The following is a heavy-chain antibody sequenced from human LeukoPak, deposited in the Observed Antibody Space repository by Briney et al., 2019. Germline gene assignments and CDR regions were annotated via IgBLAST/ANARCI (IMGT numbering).Heavy chain of an antibody. CDR1: GFTFSSDW. CDR3: ARISWELQPGDDY. CDR2: IKQDGIAK. Sequence: GGSLRLSCAASGFTFSSDWMSWVRQAPGLRLRWVANIKQDGIAKYYVDSVTGRFIISRDNATTSLYLQMNSLRAEDTAVYYCARISWELQPGDDYWGQGTLVTVSS. J-gene: IGHJ4*02. V-gene: IGHV3-7*01. D-gene: IGHD1-26*01.